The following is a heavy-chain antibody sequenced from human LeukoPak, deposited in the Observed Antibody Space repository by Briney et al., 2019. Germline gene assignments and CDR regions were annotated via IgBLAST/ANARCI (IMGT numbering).Heavy chain of an antibody. V-gene: IGHV1-8*01. CDR3: ARSRYGDYFDY. J-gene: IGHJ4*02. Sequence: ASVTVSCKASGYTFTSYDINWVRQAAGQGLEWMGWMNPNSGNTGYAQKFQGRVTMTRNTSIGTAYMELSSLRSEDTAVYYCARSRYGDYFDYWGQGTLVTVSS. CDR1: GYTFTSYD. D-gene: IGHD4-17*01. CDR2: MNPNSGNT.